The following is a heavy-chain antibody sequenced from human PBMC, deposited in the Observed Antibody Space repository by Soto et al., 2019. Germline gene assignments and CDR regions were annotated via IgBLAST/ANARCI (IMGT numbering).Heavy chain of an antibody. CDR3: ARAMGSGDYADAFDI. V-gene: IGHV1-46*01. J-gene: IGHJ3*02. CDR1: GYTFTSYY. CDR2: INPSGGST. D-gene: IGHD4-17*01. Sequence: ASVKVSCKASGYTFTSYYMHWVRQAPGQGLEWMGIINPSGGSTSYAQKFQGRVTMTRDTSTSTVYMELSSLRSEDTAVYYCARAMGSGDYADAFDIWGQGTMVTVSS.